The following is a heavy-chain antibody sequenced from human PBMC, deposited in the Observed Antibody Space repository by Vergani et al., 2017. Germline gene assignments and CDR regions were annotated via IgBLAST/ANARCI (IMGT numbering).Heavy chain of an antibody. Sequence: QVQLVQSGAEVKKPGASVKVSCKASGYDFTNYGLGWVRQAPGQGLEWMGWISAYNGNTKYAQKFQGRVSVTTDTSTTTVYMELRRLTSDDTAVYYCARGQSGSYYRYFEHWWRGSLVIVSS. V-gene: IGHV1-18*01. CDR3: ARGQSGSYYRYFEH. CDR2: ISAYNGNT. D-gene: IGHD3-10*01. J-gene: IGHJ1*01. CDR1: GYDFTNYG.